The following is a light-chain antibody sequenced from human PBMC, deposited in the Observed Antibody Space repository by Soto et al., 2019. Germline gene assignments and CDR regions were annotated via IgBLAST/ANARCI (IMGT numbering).Light chain of an antibody. J-gene: IGLJ1*01. CDR3: SSYTSSSTLVV. CDR1: SSDVGGYNY. V-gene: IGLV2-14*01. Sequence: QSALTQPASVSGSPGQSITISCTGTSSDVGGYNYVSWYQQHPGKAPKLMIYDVSNRPSGVSNRFSGYKSGNTASLTISGRQAEDEADYYCSSYTSSSTLVVFGTGTKVTVL. CDR2: DVS.